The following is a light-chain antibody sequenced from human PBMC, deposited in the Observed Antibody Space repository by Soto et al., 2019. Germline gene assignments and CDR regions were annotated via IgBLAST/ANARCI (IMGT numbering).Light chain of an antibody. CDR1: SSNIGSNS. V-gene: IGLV1-44*01. J-gene: IGLJ3*02. Sequence: QPVLTQPPSASGTPGQRVTISCSGSSSNIGSNSVNWYQQLPRTAPKVVIYDNHQRPSGVPDRFSGSKSGTSASLGISGLQPEDEADYYCASWDNSLNGLVFGGGTKLTVL. CDR2: DNH. CDR3: ASWDNSLNGLV.